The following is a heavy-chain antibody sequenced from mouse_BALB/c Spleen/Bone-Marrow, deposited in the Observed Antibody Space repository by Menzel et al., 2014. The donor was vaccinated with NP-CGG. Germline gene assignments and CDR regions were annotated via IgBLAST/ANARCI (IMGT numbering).Heavy chain of an antibody. CDR1: GFGFSGFW. D-gene: IGHD1-1*01. Sequence: VQLKESGGGLVQPGGSLKLSCAASGFGFSGFWMGWVRQAPGKGLEWIGEINPDSSTINYTPSLKDRFIISRDNAKNTLYLQMNKVRSEDTALYYCGRLGYYGCFAYWGQGTLVTVSA. CDR2: INPDSSTI. J-gene: IGHJ3*01. CDR3: GRLGYYGCFAY. V-gene: IGHV4-1*02.